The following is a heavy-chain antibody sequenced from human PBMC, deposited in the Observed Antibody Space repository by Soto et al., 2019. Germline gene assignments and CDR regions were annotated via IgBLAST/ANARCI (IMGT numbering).Heavy chain of an antibody. J-gene: IGHJ6*02. D-gene: IGHD1-26*01. Sequence: GGSLRLSCAASGFSFNNYAMNWVRQAPGKGLEWVSGSSGSGGTTYYADSVKGRFTMSRDNSKNTLYLQMNSLRAEDTAIYYCAKDVYSGSYYSYYYYGMDVWGQGTTVTVSS. CDR3: AKDVYSGSYYSYYYYGMDV. CDR1: GFSFNNYA. CDR2: SSGSGGTT. V-gene: IGHV3-23*01.